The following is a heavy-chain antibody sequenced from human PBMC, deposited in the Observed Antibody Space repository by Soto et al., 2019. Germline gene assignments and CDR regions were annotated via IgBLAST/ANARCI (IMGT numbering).Heavy chain of an antibody. CDR1: GGSISSMNHF. CDR3: VRSSYIPTLFDP. Sequence: QLQLQESGPGLVKTSETLSLTCTVSGGSISSMNHFWSWIRQPPGQGLEWIATIHHSGSTYHNPSLQGRVTIFVDTARNQFSLGLSSVTASDTALYFCVRSSYIPTLFDPWGQGTLVTVSS. D-gene: IGHD3-10*01. CDR2: IHHSGST. J-gene: IGHJ5*02. V-gene: IGHV4-39*01.